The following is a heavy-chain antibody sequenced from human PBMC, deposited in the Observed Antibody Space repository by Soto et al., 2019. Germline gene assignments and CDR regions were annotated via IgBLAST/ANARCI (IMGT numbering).Heavy chain of an antibody. V-gene: IGHV3-23*01. J-gene: IGHJ4*02. CDR2: LTSGGIT. CDR1: GFSFSDYS. D-gene: IGHD1-1*01. CDR3: AKRATTVPSPGNYFDC. Sequence: PGGSLRLSCAASGFSFSDYSMTWVRQAPGRGLQWVSTLTSGGITVYADSVKGRYTISRDNTKNTLSLQKHSLRTEDTALYYCAKRATTVPSPGNYFDCWGQGTLVTVSS.